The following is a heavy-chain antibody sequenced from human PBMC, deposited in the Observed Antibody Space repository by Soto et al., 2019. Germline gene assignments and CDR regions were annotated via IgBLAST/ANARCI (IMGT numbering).Heavy chain of an antibody. V-gene: IGHV3-33*01. CDR3: ARGLAAAGTRYYYRMAV. Sequence: GGSLRLSCAASGFTFSSYGMHCVRQAPGKGLGWLAVIWYDGSNKYYADSVKGRFTISRENSKNTLYLQMNSLRAEDTAVYYCARGLAAAGTRYYYRMAVWAQGTTVTVSS. CDR2: IWYDGSNK. J-gene: IGHJ6*02. CDR1: GFTFSSYG. D-gene: IGHD6-13*01.